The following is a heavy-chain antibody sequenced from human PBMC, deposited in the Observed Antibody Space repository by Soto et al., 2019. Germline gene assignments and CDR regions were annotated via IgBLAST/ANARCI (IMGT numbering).Heavy chain of an antibody. J-gene: IGHJ5*02. CDR3: ARETQWLNWFDP. CDR2: ISSSTI. V-gene: IGHV3-48*01. D-gene: IGHD6-19*01. Sequence: EVQLVESGGGLVQPGGSLRLCCAASGFTFSNYSMNWVRQAPGKGLEWVSYISSSTIYYADSVKGRFTISRDNAKNSLYLQMNSLRAEDTAVYYCARETQWLNWFDPWGQGTLVTVSS. CDR1: GFTFSNYS.